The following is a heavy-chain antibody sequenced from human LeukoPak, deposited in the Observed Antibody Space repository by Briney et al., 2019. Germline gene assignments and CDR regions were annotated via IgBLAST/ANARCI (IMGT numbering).Heavy chain of an antibody. Sequence: GGSLRLSCAASGFTFSNPGMNWVRQAPGKGLEWVSVISPSGDITFYADSVKGRFTISRDNSNNTLYLEVISLTAENTAVYYCAKDDAWLRFGEWSQGTLVTVSS. CDR2: ISPSGDIT. V-gene: IGHV3-23*01. CDR1: GFTFSNPG. J-gene: IGHJ4*02. D-gene: IGHD3-10*01. CDR3: AKDDAWLRFGE.